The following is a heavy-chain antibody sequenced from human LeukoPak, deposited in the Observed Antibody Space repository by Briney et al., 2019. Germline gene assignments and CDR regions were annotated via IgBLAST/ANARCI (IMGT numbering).Heavy chain of an antibody. D-gene: IGHD3-22*01. CDR3: TRDSLPYYYDSSGSF. CDR1: GFAFGDYA. CDR2: IRSKTYDGTA. V-gene: IGHV3-49*04. Sequence: GGSLRLSCTGSGFAFGDYAMSWVRQAPGKGLEWVGFIRSKTYDGTAEYAASVRGRFTISRDDSKSIAYLQMNSLETEDTAVYYCTRDSLPYYYDSSGSFWGKGTTVTVSS. J-gene: IGHJ6*04.